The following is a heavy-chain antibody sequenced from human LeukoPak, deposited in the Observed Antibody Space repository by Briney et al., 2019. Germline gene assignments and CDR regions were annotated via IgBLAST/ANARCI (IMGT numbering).Heavy chain of an antibody. V-gene: IGHV3-7*01. J-gene: IGHJ4*02. CDR3: ARLGPRQKSDY. CDR2: IKQDGSEK. Sequence: GGSLRLSCAASGFSLSNYWMTWVRQAPGKGLEWVANIKQDGSEKYYVDSVKGRFTTSRDNAKNSLYLQMNSLRTEDTAVYYCARLGPRQKSDYWGQGTLVTVSS. CDR1: GFSLSNYW.